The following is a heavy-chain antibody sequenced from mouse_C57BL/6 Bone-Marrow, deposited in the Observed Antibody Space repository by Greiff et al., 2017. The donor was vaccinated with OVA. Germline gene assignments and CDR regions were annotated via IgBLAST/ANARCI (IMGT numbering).Heavy chain of an antibody. D-gene: IGHD2-3*01. J-gene: IGHJ1*03. CDR3: TCYDGYYFWYFDV. CDR2: IDPENGDT. Sequence: EVQLQQSGAELVRPGASVKLSCTASGFNIKDDYMHWVKQRPEQGLEWIGWIDPENGDTEYASKFQGKATITADTSSNTAYLQLSSLTAEDTAVYDCTCYDGYYFWYFDVWGTGTTVTVSS. V-gene: IGHV14-4*01. CDR1: GFNIKDDY.